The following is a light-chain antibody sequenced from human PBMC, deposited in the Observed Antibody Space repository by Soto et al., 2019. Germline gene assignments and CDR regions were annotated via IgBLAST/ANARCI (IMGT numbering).Light chain of an antibody. CDR3: AAWDDSLNGPL. CDR2: SNN. J-gene: IGLJ2*01. Sequence: QSVLTQPPSASGAPGQRVTISCSGSSSNIGSNTVSWYQQLPGTAPKLLIYSNNHRPSGVPDRFSGSKSGTSASLAISGLQSEDEADYYCAAWDDSLNGPLFGGGTKLTVL. CDR1: SSNIGSNT. V-gene: IGLV1-44*01.